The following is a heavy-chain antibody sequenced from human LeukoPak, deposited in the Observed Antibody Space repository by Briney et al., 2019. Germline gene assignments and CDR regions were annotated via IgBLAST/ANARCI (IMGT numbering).Heavy chain of an antibody. CDR1: GFTFSTYA. D-gene: IGHD2-2*01. CDR3: ARPSRSTGPAY. CDR2: ISSTSNTI. V-gene: IGHV3-48*02. J-gene: IGHJ4*02. Sequence: GGSLRLSCAASGFTFSTYAMNWVRQAPGKGLEWVSWISSTSNTIYYADSVKGRFTISRDNAKNSLDLQMNSLRDEDTAVYYCARPSRSTGPAYWGQGTLVTVSS.